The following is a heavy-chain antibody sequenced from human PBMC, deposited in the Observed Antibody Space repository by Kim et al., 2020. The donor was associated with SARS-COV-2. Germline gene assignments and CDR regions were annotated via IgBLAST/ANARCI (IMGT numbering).Heavy chain of an antibody. V-gene: IGHV3-49*03. J-gene: IGHJ4*02. Sequence: GGSLRLSCTASGFTFGDYAMSWFRQAPGKGLEWVGFIRSKAYGGTTEYAASVKGRFTISRDDSKSIAYLQMNSLKTEDTAVYYCTRQVDTAMVVAARWWGQGTLVTVSS. CDR1: GFTFGDYA. CDR3: TRQVDTAMVVAARW. CDR2: IRSKAYGGTT. D-gene: IGHD5-18*01.